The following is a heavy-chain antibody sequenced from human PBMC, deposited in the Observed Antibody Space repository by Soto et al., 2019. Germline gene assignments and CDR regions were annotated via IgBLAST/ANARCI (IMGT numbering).Heavy chain of an antibody. J-gene: IGHJ2*01. D-gene: IGHD2-2*01. CDR3: FQAEDGIRAVRSVSAFLLNRSSDL. Sequence: PGKGLGWDSRINSDGSSANYADSVKSRFTIPRDNAKNTLYLQLNSLRVEDTAVYFFFQAEDGIRAVRSVSAFLLNRSSDL. V-gene: IGHV3-74*01. CDR2: INSDGSSA.